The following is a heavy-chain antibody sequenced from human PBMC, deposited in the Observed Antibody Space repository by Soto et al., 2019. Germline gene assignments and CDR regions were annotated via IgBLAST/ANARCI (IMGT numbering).Heavy chain of an antibody. V-gene: IGHV4-4*02. J-gene: IGHJ6*02. CDR3: GRWLGTSYGMDV. D-gene: IGHD3-10*01. CDR2: IYHNGSP. CDR1: GGSISSTNW. Sequence: SETLSLTCAVSGGSISSTNWWSWVRQSPGKGLEWIGEIYHNGSPDYNPSLKSRVTISVDKSKNHVFPKLTSVTAADTAMYFCGRWLGTSYGMDVWGQGTAVTVSS.